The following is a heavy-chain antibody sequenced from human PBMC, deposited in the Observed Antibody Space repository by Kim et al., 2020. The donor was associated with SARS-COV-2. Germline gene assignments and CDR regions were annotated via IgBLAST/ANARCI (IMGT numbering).Heavy chain of an antibody. CDR1: GGSISSGGYY. CDR3: ARFGSSWSHLDY. J-gene: IGHJ4*02. V-gene: IGHV4-31*03. Sequence: SETLSLTCTVSGGSISSGGYYWSWIRQHPGKGLEWIGYIYYSGSTYYNPSLKSRVTISVDTSKNQFSLKLSSVTAADTAVYYCARFGSSWSHLDYWGQGTLVTVSS. D-gene: IGHD6-13*01. CDR2: IYYSGST.